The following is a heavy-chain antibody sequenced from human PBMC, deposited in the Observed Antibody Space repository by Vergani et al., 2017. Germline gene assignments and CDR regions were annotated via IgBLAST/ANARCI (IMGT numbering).Heavy chain of an antibody. CDR2: IHPADSDT. V-gene: IGHV5-51*01. CDR3: ARLYGRDSSGSKYFDY. CDR1: GYSFTNYW. Sequence: EVQLVQSGAEVKKPGASLKISCQISGYSFTNYWIGWVRQLPGKGLEWMGIIHPADSDTSYSPSFQGQVAISVDKSISTTYLQRSSLRASASAMHYCARLYGRDSSGSKYFDYWGQGTLVTVSS. D-gene: IGHD3-22*01. J-gene: IGHJ4*02.